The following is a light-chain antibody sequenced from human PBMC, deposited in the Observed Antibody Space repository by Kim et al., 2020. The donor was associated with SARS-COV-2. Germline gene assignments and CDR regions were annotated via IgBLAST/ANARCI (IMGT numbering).Light chain of an antibody. J-gene: IGLJ2*01. CDR2: QDN. Sequence: SMSPGQTASLPFSGDKLGAKYVCWYQQKPGQSPLMLIYQDNKRPSGIPERVSGSKSGDTATLAISGTQAMDEADYYCQAWDGTSVVFGGGTKWIVL. CDR1: KLGAKY. V-gene: IGLV3-1*01. CDR3: QAWDGTSVV.